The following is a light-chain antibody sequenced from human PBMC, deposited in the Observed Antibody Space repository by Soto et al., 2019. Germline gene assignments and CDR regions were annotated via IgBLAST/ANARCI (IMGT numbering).Light chain of an antibody. CDR1: QGIGSL. CDR3: QQANSFPLT. J-gene: IGKJ4*02. V-gene: IGKV1-12*01. Sequence: DIQMTQSPSSVSASVGDTVTITCRASQGIGSLLGWYQQKPGKAPKLLIYGVSSLQSGVPPRFSGSASETDFTLTISSLQPEDFASYYCQQANSFPLTFGGGTKVEIK. CDR2: GVS.